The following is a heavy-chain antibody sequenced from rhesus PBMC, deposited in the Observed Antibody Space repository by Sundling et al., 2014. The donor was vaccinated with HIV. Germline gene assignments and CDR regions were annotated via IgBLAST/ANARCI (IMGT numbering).Heavy chain of an antibody. J-gene: IGHJ4*01. CDR3: GVMGQ. D-gene: IGHD3-34*01. CDR2: IGGSTGRT. V-gene: IGHV4-165*01. CDR1: GGSIFGGYS. Sequence: QVQLQESGPGLVKPSETLSLTCAVSGGSIFGGYSWNWIRQPPGKGLEWIGYIGGSTGRTYFNPSLKSRVTIATDTSKNQFFLKLNSVTAADTAVYYCGVMGQWGQGVLVTVSS.